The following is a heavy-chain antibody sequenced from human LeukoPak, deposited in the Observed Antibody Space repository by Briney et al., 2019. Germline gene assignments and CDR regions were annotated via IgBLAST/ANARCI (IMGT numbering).Heavy chain of an antibody. CDR1: GFTFSSYA. CDR2: ISYDGSNK. J-gene: IGHJ6*02. Sequence: GGSLRLSCAASGFTFSSYAMHWVRQAPGKGLEWVAVISYDGSNKYYADSVKGRFTISRDNSKNTLYLQMNSLRAEDTAVYYCARDHCSSTSCYGYHYYYGMDVWGQGITVTVSS. D-gene: IGHD2-2*01. CDR3: ARDHCSSTSCYGYHYYYGMDV. V-gene: IGHV3-30-3*01.